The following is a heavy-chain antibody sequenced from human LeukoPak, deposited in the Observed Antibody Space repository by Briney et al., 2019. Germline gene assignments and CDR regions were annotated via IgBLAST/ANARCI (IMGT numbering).Heavy chain of an antibody. D-gene: IGHD2-21*02. Sequence: PSEALSLTCAVSGGSINSDDWSWIRRPPGKGLEWIGHIHHSGRSNYNPSLVSRVTLSVDMSRNQFSLRLRSVTAAGTAVYYCARLTFPGLRSDDRRIFDIWGQGSVVTVSS. CDR3: ARLTFPGLRSDDRRIFDI. V-gene: IGHV4-59*08. J-gene: IGHJ3*02. CDR1: GGSINSDD. CDR2: IHHSGRS.